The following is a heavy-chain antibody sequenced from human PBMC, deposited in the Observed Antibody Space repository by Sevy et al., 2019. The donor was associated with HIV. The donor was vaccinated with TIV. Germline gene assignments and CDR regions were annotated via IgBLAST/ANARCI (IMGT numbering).Heavy chain of an antibody. J-gene: IGHJ4*02. Sequence: GGSLRLSCVASGFAFRGRAMSWVRQAPGKGLEWVSAISGGGGDTYYAPSVKGRFTISRDNSKDTLYLHLNSLRADDTAMFYCATVLRDYGDYLSAFWGQGTLVTVSS. CDR1: GFAFRGRA. V-gene: IGHV3-23*01. D-gene: IGHD4-17*01. CDR3: ATVLRDYGDYLSAF. CDR2: ISGGGGDT.